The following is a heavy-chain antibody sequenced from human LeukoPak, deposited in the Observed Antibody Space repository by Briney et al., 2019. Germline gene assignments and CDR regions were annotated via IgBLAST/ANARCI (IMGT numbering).Heavy chain of an antibody. Sequence: GGSLRLSCAASGFTFSNYWMSWVRQAPGKGLEWVAHIKEDGSQKYYVDSVKGRLTISRDNAKNSLYLQMNSLRGEDTAVYYCARDWGAAGTGWWFDPWGQGTLVTVSS. V-gene: IGHV3-7*01. J-gene: IGHJ5*02. CDR1: GFTFSNYW. CDR3: ARDWGAAGTGWWFDP. D-gene: IGHD6-13*01. CDR2: IKEDGSQK.